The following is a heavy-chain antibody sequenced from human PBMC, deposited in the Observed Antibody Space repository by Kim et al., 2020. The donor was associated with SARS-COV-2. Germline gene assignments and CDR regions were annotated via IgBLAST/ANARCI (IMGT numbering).Heavy chain of an antibody. J-gene: IGHJ3*02. Sequence: IYAQKFQGRVTMTEDTSTDTAYMELSSLRSEDTAVYYCATDLVTGGAFDIWGQGTMVTVSS. D-gene: IGHD2-21*02. CDR3: ATDLVTGGAFDI. V-gene: IGHV1-24*01.